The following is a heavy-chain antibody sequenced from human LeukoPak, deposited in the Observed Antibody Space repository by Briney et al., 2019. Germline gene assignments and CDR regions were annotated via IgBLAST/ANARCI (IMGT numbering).Heavy chain of an antibody. CDR2: IYYSGST. D-gene: IGHD7-27*01. V-gene: IGHV4-39*01. Sequence: SETLSLTCTVSGGSIRSNSYYWGWIRQPPGKGLEWLGSIYYSGSTYYINPSLKSRVTISVDTSKNQISLKLSSVTAADTAVYYCARLGRLGILRRVVSPFDYWGQGTLVTVSS. CDR3: ARLGRLGILRRVVSPFDY. CDR1: GGSIRSNSYY. J-gene: IGHJ4*02.